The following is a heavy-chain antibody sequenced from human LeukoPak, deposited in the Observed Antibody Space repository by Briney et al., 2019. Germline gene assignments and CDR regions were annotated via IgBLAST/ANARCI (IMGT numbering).Heavy chain of an antibody. Sequence: SETLSLTCTVSGGSISSSGYYWGWIRQPPGKGLEWIGSIYYSGSTYYNPSLKSRVTISVDTSKNQFSLKLSSVTAADTAVYYCARTLRIAAATYPFDPWGQGTLVTVSS. CDR2: IYYSGST. J-gene: IGHJ5*02. CDR3: ARTLRIAAATYPFDP. V-gene: IGHV4-39*01. D-gene: IGHD6-13*01. CDR1: GGSISSSGYY.